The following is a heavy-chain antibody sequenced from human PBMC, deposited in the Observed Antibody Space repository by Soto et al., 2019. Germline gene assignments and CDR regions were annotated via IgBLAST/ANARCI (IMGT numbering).Heavy chain of an antibody. CDR2: ISYDGSNK. V-gene: IGHV3-30-3*01. Sequence: QVQLVESGGGVVQPGRSLRLSCAASGFTFSSYAMHWVRQAPGKGLEWVAVISYDGSNKYYADSVQGRFTISRDNSKHTLDLQMNSLRAEDTAVYYCARDDYGDYPFDYWGQGALVTVSS. CDR1: GFTFSSYA. J-gene: IGHJ4*02. D-gene: IGHD4-17*01. CDR3: ARDDYGDYPFDY.